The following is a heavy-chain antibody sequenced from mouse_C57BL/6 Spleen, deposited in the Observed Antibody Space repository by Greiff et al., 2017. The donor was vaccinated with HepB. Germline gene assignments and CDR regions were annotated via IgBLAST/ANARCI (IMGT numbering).Heavy chain of an antibody. CDR1: GYTFTDYE. V-gene: IGHV1-15*01. D-gene: IGHD1-1*01. J-gene: IGHJ2*01. Sequence: QVQLKESGAELVRPGASVTLSCKASGYTFTDYEMHWVKQTPVHGLEWIGAIDPETGGTAYNQKFKGKAILTADKSSSTAYMEPRSLTSEDSAVYYCTRRHGSSYRRAYYFDYWGQGTTLTVSS. CDR2: IDPETGGT. CDR3: TRRHGSSYRRAYYFDY.